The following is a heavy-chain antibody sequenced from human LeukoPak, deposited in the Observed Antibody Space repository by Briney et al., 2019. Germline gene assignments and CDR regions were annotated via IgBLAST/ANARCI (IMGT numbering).Heavy chain of an antibody. Sequence: GESLKISCXASGYTFTSYYMHWVRQAPGQGLEWMGIINPSGGSTSYAQKFQGRVTMTRDTSTSTVYMELSSLRSEDTAVYYCARDGRQWLVTYYFDYWGQGTLVTVSS. J-gene: IGHJ4*02. CDR3: ARDGRQWLVTYYFDY. CDR1: GYTFTSYY. CDR2: INPSGGST. D-gene: IGHD6-19*01. V-gene: IGHV1-46*01.